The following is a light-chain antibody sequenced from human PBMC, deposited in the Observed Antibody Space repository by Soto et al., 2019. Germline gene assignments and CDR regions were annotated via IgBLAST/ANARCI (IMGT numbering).Light chain of an antibody. CDR1: SSDIGGYNY. CDR3: SSFTSRHTYV. J-gene: IGLJ1*01. CDR2: DVS. V-gene: IGLV2-14*01. Sequence: QSALTQPASVSGSPGQSTTISCTGTSSDIGGYNYVSWYQQLPGEAPKLIIYDVSDRPSGVSTRFSGSKSGNTASLTISGLQADDESDYYCSSFTSRHTYVFGTGTKLTVL.